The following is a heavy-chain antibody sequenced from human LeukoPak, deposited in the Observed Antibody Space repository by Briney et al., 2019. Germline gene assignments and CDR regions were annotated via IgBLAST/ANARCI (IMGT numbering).Heavy chain of an antibody. CDR1: GGSVNGYY. Sequence: SETLSLTCTASGGSVNGYYWNWIRQAPGKGLEWFGFIHYSGLTVYSPSLQSRVSMSVDTSRNQFSLDLSSVTAADTALYYCARDPPEDEWNSLDSWGQGILVTVSS. J-gene: IGHJ4*02. V-gene: IGHV4-59*02. CDR2: IHYSGLT. CDR3: ARDPPEDEWNSLDS. D-gene: IGHD1-7*01.